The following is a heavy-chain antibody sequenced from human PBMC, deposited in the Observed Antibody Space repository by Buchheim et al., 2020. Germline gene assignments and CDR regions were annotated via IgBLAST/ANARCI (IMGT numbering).Heavy chain of an antibody. CDR1: GFTFSNHW. Sequence: EVQLVESGGGLVQPGGSLRLSCAASGFTFSNHWMSWVRQAPGKGLEWVANIKQDGSEKFYVDSVKGRFTISRDNVKKSVYLQMDSLRAEDTAVYYCAGKWRTTVDCWGQGTL. J-gene: IGHJ4*02. D-gene: IGHD4-17*01. V-gene: IGHV3-7*01. CDR3: AGKWRTTVDC. CDR2: IKQDGSEK.